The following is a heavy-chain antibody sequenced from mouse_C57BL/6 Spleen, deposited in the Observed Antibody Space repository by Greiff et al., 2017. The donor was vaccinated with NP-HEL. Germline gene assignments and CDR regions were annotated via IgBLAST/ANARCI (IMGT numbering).Heavy chain of an antibody. J-gene: IGHJ4*01. Sequence: VQLQQSGAELVRPGASVTLSCKASGYTFTDYEMHWVKQTPVHGLEWIGAIDPETGGTAYNQKFKGKAILTADKSSSTAYMELRSLTSEDSAVYYCTRSETGPYAMDYWGQGTSVTVSS. CDR2: IDPETGGT. CDR1: GYTFTDYE. D-gene: IGHD4-1*01. CDR3: TRSETGPYAMDY. V-gene: IGHV1-15*01.